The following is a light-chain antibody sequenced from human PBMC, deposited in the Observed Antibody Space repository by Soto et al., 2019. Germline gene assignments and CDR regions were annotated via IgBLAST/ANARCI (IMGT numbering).Light chain of an antibody. V-gene: IGKV3-11*01. CDR3: QQRSDWPPLT. Sequence: EIVLTQSPATLSLSPGERATLSCRASQRVSRYLAWYQQKPGQAPRLLIYDASNRATGIPARFSGSGSGTDFTLTISGLEPEAFAVYYCQQRSDWPPLTFVGGTKVEIK. J-gene: IGKJ4*01. CDR2: DAS. CDR1: QRVSRY.